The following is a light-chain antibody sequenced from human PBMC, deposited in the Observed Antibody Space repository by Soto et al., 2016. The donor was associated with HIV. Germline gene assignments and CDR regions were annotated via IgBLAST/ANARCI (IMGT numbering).Light chain of an antibody. V-gene: IGKV1-5*03. J-gene: IGKJ1*01. CDR3: QQYNIPWT. CDR1: QNFGDW. CDR2: KTS. Sequence: IQMTQSPSSLSASLGDRVTITCRASQNFGDWLAWFQQKPGKAPKLLIYKTSSLEGGVPSRFSGSGSGTEFILTINSLQPDDFATYYCQQYNIPWTFGQGTTVEIK.